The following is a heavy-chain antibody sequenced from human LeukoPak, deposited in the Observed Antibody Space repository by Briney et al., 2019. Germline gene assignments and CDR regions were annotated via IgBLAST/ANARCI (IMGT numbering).Heavy chain of an antibody. Sequence: GGSLRLSCAASGFTFSDYYMSWIRQAPGKGLEWVSYISSSSSYTNYADSVKGRFTISRDNAENSLYLQMNSLKTEDTAVYYCATESVDLFDYWGQGTLVTVSS. V-gene: IGHV3-11*05. CDR1: GFTFSDYY. CDR3: ATESVDLFDY. CDR2: ISSSSSYT. J-gene: IGHJ4*02. D-gene: IGHD4-23*01.